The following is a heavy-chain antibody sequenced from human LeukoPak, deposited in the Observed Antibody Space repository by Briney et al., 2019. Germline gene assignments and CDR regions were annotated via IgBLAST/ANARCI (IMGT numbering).Heavy chain of an antibody. D-gene: IGHD3-22*01. J-gene: IGHJ4*02. Sequence: SETLSLTCTVSGVSIKNYYWSWIRQPPGKGLEWLGYIYNIGSTNYNPSLKSRLSMSLHASTSQVSLRLTSVTAADTAVYYCACYSSPGGWGVFDHWGQGSLVTVSS. V-gene: IGHV4-4*09. CDR1: GVSIKNYY. CDR2: IYNIGST. CDR3: ACYSSPGGWGVFDH.